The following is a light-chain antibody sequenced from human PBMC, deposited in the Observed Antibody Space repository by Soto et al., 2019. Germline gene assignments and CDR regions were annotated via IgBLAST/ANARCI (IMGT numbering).Light chain of an antibody. J-gene: IGLJ1*01. CDR1: SGDVGGYNY. V-gene: IGLV2-14*01. CDR3: NSYSTISTLYV. Sequence: QSALTQPASVSGSPGQSITISCTGTSGDVGGYNYVSWYQHHPGKAPKLMIYAVSNRPSGVSNRFSGSKSGNTASLTISGRQAEDEADYYCNSYSTISTLYVFGTGTKLTVL. CDR2: AVS.